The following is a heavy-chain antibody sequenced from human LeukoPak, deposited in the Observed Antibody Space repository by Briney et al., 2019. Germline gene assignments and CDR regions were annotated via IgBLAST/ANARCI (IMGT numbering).Heavy chain of an antibody. D-gene: IGHD5-18*01. V-gene: IGHV1-2*02. Sequence: ASVKVSCKASGYTFTVYYMHWVRQAPGQGLEWMGWITPNSGGTNYAQKFQGRVTITRDTSTSTAYMELSRLRSDDTAVYYCARDTVDAAMVGVNDVFDGWGEGRMVTVSS. CDR3: ARDTVDAAMVGVNDVFDG. J-gene: IGHJ3*01. CDR1: GYTFTVYY. CDR2: ITPNSGGT.